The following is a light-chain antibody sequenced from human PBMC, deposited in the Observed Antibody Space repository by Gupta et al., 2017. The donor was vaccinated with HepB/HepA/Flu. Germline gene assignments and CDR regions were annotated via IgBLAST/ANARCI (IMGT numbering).Light chain of an antibody. CDR2: GAS. Sequence: EFVLTQSPDTLSLSPGERATLSCRASQSVNDYLAWYQQKPGQAPRLLIYGASSRANGLPDRFSGSGSGTEFTLTISRREPEDFAVYYCQQEGSSPVTFGQGTRLEI. V-gene: IGKV3-20*01. CDR3: QQEGSSPVT. J-gene: IGKJ5*01. CDR1: QSVNDY.